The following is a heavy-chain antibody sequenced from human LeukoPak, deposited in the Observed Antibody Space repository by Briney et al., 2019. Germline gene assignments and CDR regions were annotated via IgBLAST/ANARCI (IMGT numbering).Heavy chain of an antibody. Sequence: GGSLRLSCAASGFTFDDYGMSWVRQAPGKGLQWVSGINWNGGSTGYADSVKGRFTISRDNAKASVYLQMNSLTADDTAVYYCVRGGTFRYSGTSGDYWGQGTLVTVSS. D-gene: IGHD1-26*01. CDR3: VRGGTFRYSGTSGDY. V-gene: IGHV3-20*04. CDR2: INWNGGST. J-gene: IGHJ4*02. CDR1: GFTFDDYG.